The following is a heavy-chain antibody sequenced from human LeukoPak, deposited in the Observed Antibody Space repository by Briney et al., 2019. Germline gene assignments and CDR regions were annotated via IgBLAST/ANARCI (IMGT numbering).Heavy chain of an antibody. J-gene: IGHJ3*02. D-gene: IGHD3-10*01. V-gene: IGHV3-30-3*01. CDR2: ISYDGSNK. CDR3: ARVRVVRGVNDAFDI. CDR1: GFTFSSYA. Sequence: GGSLRLSCAASGFTFSSYAMSWVRQAPGKGLEWVAVISYDGSNKYYADSVKGRLTISRDNSKNTLYLQMNSLRAEDTAVYYCARVRVVRGVNDAFDIWGQGTMVTVSS.